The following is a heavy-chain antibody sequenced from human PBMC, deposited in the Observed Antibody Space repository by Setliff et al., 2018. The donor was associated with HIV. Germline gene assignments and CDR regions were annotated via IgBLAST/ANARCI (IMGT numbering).Heavy chain of an antibody. Sequence: SETLSLTCTVSGGSISSYYWIWIRQPPGKGLEWIGYIYYSGSTNYNPSLKSRVTISVDTSKNQFSLKLSSVTAADTAVYYCARGDGTKYYYYYTDVWGKGTTVTVSS. CDR2: IYYSGST. CDR3: ARGDGTKYYYYYTDV. V-gene: IGHV4-59*01. J-gene: IGHJ6*03. CDR1: GGSISSYY. D-gene: IGHD1-7*01.